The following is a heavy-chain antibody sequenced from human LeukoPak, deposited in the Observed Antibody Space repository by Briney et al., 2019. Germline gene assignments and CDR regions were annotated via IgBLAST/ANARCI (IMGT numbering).Heavy chain of an antibody. CDR2: IIPLFGSA. V-gene: IGHV1-69*05. CDR1: GGTFSNYA. Sequence: SVKVSCKASGGTFSNYAISWVRQAPGQGLEWMGGIIPLFGSADYAQEFQGRVTITRDTSASTAYMELSSLRSEDMAVYYCAREGVSLESAGNAFDIWGQGTMVTVSS. D-gene: IGHD1-1*01. J-gene: IGHJ3*02. CDR3: AREGVSLESAGNAFDI.